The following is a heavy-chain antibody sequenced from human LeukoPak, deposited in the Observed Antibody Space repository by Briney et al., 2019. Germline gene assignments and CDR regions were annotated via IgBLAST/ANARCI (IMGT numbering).Heavy chain of an antibody. V-gene: IGHV3-48*01. CDR1: GFTFSSYR. CDR2: ISSSSSTI. CDR3: AELGITMIGGV. Sequence: GGSVRLSCAASGFTFSSYRMNWVRQAPGKGLEWVSYISSSSSTIYYADSVKGRFTISRDNAKNSLYLQMNSLRAEDTAVYYCAELGITMIGGVWGKGTTVTISS. D-gene: IGHD3-10*02. J-gene: IGHJ6*04.